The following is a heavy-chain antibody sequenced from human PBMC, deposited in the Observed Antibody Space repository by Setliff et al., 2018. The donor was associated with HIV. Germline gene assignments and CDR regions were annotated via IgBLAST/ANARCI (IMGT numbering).Heavy chain of an antibody. Sequence: VASVKVSCKASGGTFRSYAISWVRQAPGQGLEWMGGIIPIFGTANYAQKFQGRVTFTADESTSTAYMELSSLRSEDAAVYYCARGDSSGYYYVGGQADAFDIWGQGTMVTV. CDR3: ARGDSSGYYYVGGQADAFDI. CDR2: IIPIFGTA. D-gene: IGHD3-22*01. CDR1: GGTFRSYA. V-gene: IGHV1-69*13. J-gene: IGHJ3*02.